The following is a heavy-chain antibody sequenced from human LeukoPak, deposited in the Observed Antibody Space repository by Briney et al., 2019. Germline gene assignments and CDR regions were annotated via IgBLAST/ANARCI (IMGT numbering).Heavy chain of an antibody. CDR2: IYYSGST. D-gene: IGHD2-2*01. V-gene: IGHV4-39*01. CDR1: GGSISSNNYY. CDR3: ARTSSSSYGWFDP. Sequence: SDTLSLTCTVSGGSISSNNYYWGWMRQPPGKGLEWIGSIYYSGSTYYNPSLKSRVTISLDTYKNQFSLKVSSVTAADTAVYYCARTSSSSYGWFDPWGQGTLVTVSS. J-gene: IGHJ5*02.